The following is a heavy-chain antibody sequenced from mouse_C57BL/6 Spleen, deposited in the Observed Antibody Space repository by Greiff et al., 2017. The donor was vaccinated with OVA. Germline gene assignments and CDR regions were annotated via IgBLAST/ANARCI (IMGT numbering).Heavy chain of an antibody. Sequence: DVHLVESGGGLVKPGGSLKLSCAASGFTFSDYGMHWVRQAPEKGLEWVAYISSGSSTIYYADTVKGRFTISRDNAKNTLFLQMTSLRSEDTAMYYCARDFITTVVGPFAYWGQGTLVTVSA. CDR2: ISSGSSTI. CDR1: GFTFSDYG. V-gene: IGHV5-17*01. J-gene: IGHJ3*01. D-gene: IGHD1-1*01. CDR3: ARDFITTVVGPFAY.